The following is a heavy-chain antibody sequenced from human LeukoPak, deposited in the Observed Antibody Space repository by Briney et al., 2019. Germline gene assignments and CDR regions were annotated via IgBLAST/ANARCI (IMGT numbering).Heavy chain of an antibody. J-gene: IGHJ4*02. D-gene: IGHD3-10*01. V-gene: IGHV3-15*01. CDR1: GFTFSNAW. CDR3: TARRGAY. CDR2: IKNKTDGGTT. Sequence: PGGSLRLSCAASGFTFSNAWMSWVRQAPGKGLEWVGRIKNKTDGGTTDYAAPVKGRFTISRDDSKNTLYLQMNSLKTEDTAVYYCTARRGAYWGQGTLVTVSS.